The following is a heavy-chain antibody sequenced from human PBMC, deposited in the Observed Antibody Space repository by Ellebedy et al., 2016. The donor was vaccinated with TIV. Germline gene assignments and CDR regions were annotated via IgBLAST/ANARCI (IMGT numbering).Heavy chain of an antibody. Sequence: PGGSLRLSCAASGFTFSTYWMSWVRQAPGKGLEWVANIKQDGSEKYYLDYVKGRFTISRDNAKTSLYLQMNSLRAEDTAVYYCARLAYASLDYWGQGTLVTVSS. V-gene: IGHV3-7*01. CDR2: IKQDGSEK. CDR3: ARLAYASLDY. D-gene: IGHD2-8*01. CDR1: GFTFSTYW. J-gene: IGHJ4*02.